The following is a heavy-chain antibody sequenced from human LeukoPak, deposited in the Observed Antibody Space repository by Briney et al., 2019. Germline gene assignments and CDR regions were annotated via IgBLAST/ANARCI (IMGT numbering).Heavy chain of an antibody. CDR2: IYSGGST. J-gene: IGHJ3*02. Sequence: GGSLRLSCAASGFTFEDYGMSWVRQAPGKGLEWVSVIYSGGSTYYADSVKGRFTISRDNSKNTLYLQMNSLRAEDTAVYYCARDPPQGATIGLNTFDIWGQGTMVTASS. CDR1: GFTFEDYG. V-gene: IGHV3-66*01. CDR3: ARDPPQGATIGLNTFDI. D-gene: IGHD5-12*01.